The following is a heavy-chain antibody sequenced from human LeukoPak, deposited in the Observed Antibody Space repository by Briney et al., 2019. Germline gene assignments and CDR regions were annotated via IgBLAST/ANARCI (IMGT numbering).Heavy chain of an antibody. D-gene: IGHD6-13*01. V-gene: IGHV3-23*01. CDR1: GFTFSSSA. J-gene: IGHJ6*02. CDR3: ARHPGIAAAGHRYYYYGMDV. Sequence: PGGSLRLSCAASGFTFSSSAMSWVRQATGKGLEWVSTISGSGGSTYYADSVKGRFTISRDNSKNTLYLQMNSLRAEDTAVYYCARHPGIAAAGHRYYYYGMDVWGQGTMVTVSS. CDR2: ISGSGGST.